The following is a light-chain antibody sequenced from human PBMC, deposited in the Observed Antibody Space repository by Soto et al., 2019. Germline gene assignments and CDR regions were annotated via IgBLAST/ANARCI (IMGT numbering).Light chain of an antibody. CDR2: DVS. CDR1: SSDVGGYNY. Sequence: QSVLTQPASVSGSPGQSITISCTGTSSDVGGYNYVSWYQQHPGKAPKLMIYDVSNRPSGVSNRFSGSKSGNTASLTISGLQADVEADYYCRSYTSSSTRVFGTGTNVTVL. CDR3: RSYTSSSTRV. J-gene: IGLJ1*01. V-gene: IGLV2-14*01.